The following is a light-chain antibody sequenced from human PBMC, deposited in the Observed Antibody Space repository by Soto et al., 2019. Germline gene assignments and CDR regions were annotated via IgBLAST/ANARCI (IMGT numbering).Light chain of an antibody. Sequence: QSVLTQPPSASGTPGQRVTISCSGSYSTIGSKTLNWYQHLPGSAPKLLIYTSNQRPSGVPDRFSGSKSGTSASLAISGRQPEDEADYYCAAWNDSLNGVVFGGGTKVTVL. CDR1: YSTIGSKT. CDR3: AAWNDSLNGVV. J-gene: IGLJ3*02. V-gene: IGLV1-44*01. CDR2: TSN.